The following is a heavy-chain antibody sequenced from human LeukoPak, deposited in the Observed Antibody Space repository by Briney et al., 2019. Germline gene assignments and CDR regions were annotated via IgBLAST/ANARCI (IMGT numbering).Heavy chain of an antibody. CDR2: FDPEDGET. V-gene: IGHV1-24*01. Sequence: GASVKVSCKVSGSTLTELSMHWVRQAPGQGLEWMGGFDPEDGETIYAQTFQGRVTMTEDTSTDTAYMELSSLRSEDTAVYYCATYRQYVWGNYHYDYWGQGTLVTVSS. CDR1: GSTLTELS. CDR3: ATYRQYVWGNYHYDY. D-gene: IGHD3-16*02. J-gene: IGHJ4*02.